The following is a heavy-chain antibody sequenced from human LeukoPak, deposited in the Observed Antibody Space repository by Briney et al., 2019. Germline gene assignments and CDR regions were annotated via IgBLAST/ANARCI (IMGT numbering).Heavy chain of an antibody. CDR1: GGSISSGSYY. V-gene: IGHV4-61*02. CDR3: ARDRPLLRIDRAFDI. J-gene: IGHJ3*02. CDR2: IYTSGST. Sequence: PSETLSLTCTVSGGSISSGSYYWSWIRQPAGKGLEWIGRIYTSGSTNYNPSLKSRVTISVDTSKNQFSLKLSSVTAADTAVYYCARDRPLLRIDRAFDIWGQGTMVTVSS. D-gene: IGHD5-12*01.